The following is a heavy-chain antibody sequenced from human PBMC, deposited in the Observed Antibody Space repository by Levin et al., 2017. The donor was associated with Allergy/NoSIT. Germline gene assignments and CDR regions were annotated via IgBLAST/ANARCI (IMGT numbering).Heavy chain of an antibody. CDR3: ARPSGSYSPAAFDI. CDR1: GFTFSSYG. V-gene: IGHV3-33*01. CDR2: IWYDGSNK. Sequence: LSLTCAASGFTFSSYGMHWVRQAPGKGLEWVAVIWYDGSNKYYADSVKGRFTISRDNSKNTLYLQMNSLRAEDTAVYYCARPSGSYSPAAFDIWGQGTMVTVSS. J-gene: IGHJ3*02. D-gene: IGHD1-26*01.